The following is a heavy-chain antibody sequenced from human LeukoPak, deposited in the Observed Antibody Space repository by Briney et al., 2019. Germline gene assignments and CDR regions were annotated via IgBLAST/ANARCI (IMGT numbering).Heavy chain of an antibody. Sequence: GASVKVSCKVSGYTLTELSMHWVRQAPGKGLEWMGGFDPEDGETIYAQKFQGRVTMTEDTSTDTAYTELSRLRSDDTAVYYCARESPGIAAAGIHYWGQGTLVTVSS. D-gene: IGHD6-13*01. V-gene: IGHV1-24*01. CDR1: GYTLTELS. CDR3: ARESPGIAAAGIHY. CDR2: FDPEDGET. J-gene: IGHJ4*02.